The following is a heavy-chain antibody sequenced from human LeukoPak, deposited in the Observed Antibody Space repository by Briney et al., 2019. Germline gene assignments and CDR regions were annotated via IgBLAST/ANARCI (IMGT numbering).Heavy chain of an antibody. D-gene: IGHD4-17*01. Sequence: PGGSLRLSCAASGFTFSSYEMNWVRQAPGKGLEWVSYISSSGSTIYYADSVKGRFTISRDNAKNSLYLQMNSLRAEDTAVYYCAKDLGYGDYVSLDYWGQGTLVTVSS. CDR2: ISSSGSTI. J-gene: IGHJ4*02. CDR1: GFTFSSYE. CDR3: AKDLGYGDYVSLDY. V-gene: IGHV3-48*03.